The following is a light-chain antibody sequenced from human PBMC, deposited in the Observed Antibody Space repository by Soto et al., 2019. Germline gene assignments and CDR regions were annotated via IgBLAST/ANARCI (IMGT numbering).Light chain of an antibody. CDR2: EVT. V-gene: IGLV2-23*02. CDR1: STDIGNYNL. Sequence: QSALTQPASVSGSPGQSITISCTGTSTDIGNYNLVSWYQFHPGKAPKVMIYEVTKRPSGVSDRFSGSKSGNTASLTISGLQAEDEANYYCCSYAGGTWVFGGGTKLTVL. J-gene: IGLJ3*02. CDR3: CSYAGGTWV.